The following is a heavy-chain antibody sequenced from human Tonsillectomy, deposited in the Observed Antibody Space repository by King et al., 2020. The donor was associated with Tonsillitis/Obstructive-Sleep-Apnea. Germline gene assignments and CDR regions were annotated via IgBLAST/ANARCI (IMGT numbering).Heavy chain of an antibody. Sequence: VQLVESGGGVVQPGRSLRLSCAASGFTFSSYGMHWVRQAPGKGLEWVAVISYDGSNKYYADSVKGRFTISRDNSKNTLYLQMNSLRAEDTAVYYCAIPGVVVPAAIRGGYNRFDPWGQGTLVTVSS. J-gene: IGHJ5*02. V-gene: IGHV3-30*03. CDR1: GFTFSSYG. CDR2: ISYDGSNK. CDR3: AIPGVVVPAAIRGGYNRFDP. D-gene: IGHD2-2*02.